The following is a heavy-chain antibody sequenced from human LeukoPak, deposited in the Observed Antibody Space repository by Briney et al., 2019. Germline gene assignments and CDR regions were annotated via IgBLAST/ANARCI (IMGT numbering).Heavy chain of an antibody. Sequence: SETLSLTCAVYGGSFSGYYWSWIRQPPGKGLEWIGEINHSGSTNYNPSLKSRVTISVDTSKNQFSLKLSSVTAAETAVYYCARHAYYDYVWGSYYYWGQGTLVTVSS. D-gene: IGHD3-16*01. J-gene: IGHJ4*02. V-gene: IGHV4-34*01. CDR1: GGSFSGYY. CDR3: ARHAYYDYVWGSYYY. CDR2: INHSGST.